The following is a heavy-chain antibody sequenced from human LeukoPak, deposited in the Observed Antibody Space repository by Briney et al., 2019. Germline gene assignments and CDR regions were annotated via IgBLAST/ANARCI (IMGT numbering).Heavy chain of an antibody. Sequence: ASVMVSCKASGYTFTDYFMNWVRQAPGQGLEWMGWINPNSGGTNYAQKFQGRVTMTRDTSISTVYMELNRLRSEDTAVYYCARIHLHCGLYSCRFHPWGPGTPVPLPS. CDR2: INPNSGGT. CDR1: GYTFTDYF. V-gene: IGHV1-2*02. CDR3: ARIHLHCGLYSCRFHP. D-gene: IGHD2-21*01. J-gene: IGHJ5*02.